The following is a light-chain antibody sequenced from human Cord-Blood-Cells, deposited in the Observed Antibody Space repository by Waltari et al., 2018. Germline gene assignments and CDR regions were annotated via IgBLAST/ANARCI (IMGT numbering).Light chain of an antibody. CDR2: AAA. J-gene: IGKJ4*01. CDR1: QSISSY. V-gene: IGKV1-39*01. Sequence: DIQMTQSPSSLSASVGDRVTITCRASQSISSYLNWYQQKPGKAPKLLIYAAASLQIGLPARFSGSGSGTDFTLTSISLQPEDFATYYCQQSYSTPLTFGGGTKVEIK. CDR3: QQSYSTPLT.